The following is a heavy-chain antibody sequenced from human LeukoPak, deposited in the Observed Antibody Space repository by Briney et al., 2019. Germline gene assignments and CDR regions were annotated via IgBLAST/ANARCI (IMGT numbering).Heavy chain of an antibody. CDR2: ILGSGGRT. J-gene: IGHJ4*02. D-gene: IGHD3-9*01. CDR3: AKDLLYYDILTGSY. Sequence: PGGSLRLSCAASGLTLSSYAIGWVRQAPGKGLGWDSAILGSGGRTYYADSVKGRFTICRDTSKHTLYLQLNSHRAEHPAVYYCAKDLLYYDILTGSYWGQRNLVTVSS. CDR1: GLTLSSYA. V-gene: IGHV3-23*01.